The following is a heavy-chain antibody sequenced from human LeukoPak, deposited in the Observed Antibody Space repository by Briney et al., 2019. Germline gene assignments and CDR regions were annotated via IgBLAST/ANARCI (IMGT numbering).Heavy chain of an antibody. Sequence: GGSLRLSCAASGFTFSSYGMYWVRQAPGKGLEWVAVISYDGSNKYYADSVKGRFTISRDNSKNTLYLQMNSLRAEDTAVYYCAKDFNPYSSSWYGGWYWGQGTLVTVSS. CDR2: ISYDGSNK. CDR3: AKDFNPYSSSWYGGWY. CDR1: GFTFSSYG. V-gene: IGHV3-30*18. D-gene: IGHD6-13*01. J-gene: IGHJ4*02.